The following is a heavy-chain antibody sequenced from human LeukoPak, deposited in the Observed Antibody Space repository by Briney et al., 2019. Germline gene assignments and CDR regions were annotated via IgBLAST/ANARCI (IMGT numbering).Heavy chain of an antibody. CDR2: MNPNSGNT. D-gene: IGHD6-19*01. CDR3: TRGSSGRRDN. J-gene: IGHJ4*02. V-gene: IGHV1-8*01. CDR1: GYTFTSCD. Sequence: ASVKVSCKASGYTFTSCDINWVRQTTGQGLEWMGWMNPNSGNTGYGQSFQGRITMTRDISIGTAYMELSNLTSEDTAIYYCTRGSSGRRDNWGQGTLVTVSA.